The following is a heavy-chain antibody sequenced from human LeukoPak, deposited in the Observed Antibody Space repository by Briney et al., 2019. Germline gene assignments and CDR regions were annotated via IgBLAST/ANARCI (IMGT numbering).Heavy chain of an antibody. D-gene: IGHD3-16*02. V-gene: IGHV1-18*01. CDR3: ARDSVITFGGVIVRGWFDP. Sequence: ASVKVSCKTSGYSFTTYGISWVRQAPGHGPEWMGWINVYNGNRNYAQNFQGRVTITTDTSTSTAYMELRSLRSDDTAVYYCARDSVITFGGVIVRGWFDPWGQGTLVTVSS. CDR1: GYSFTTYG. J-gene: IGHJ5*02. CDR2: INVYNGNR.